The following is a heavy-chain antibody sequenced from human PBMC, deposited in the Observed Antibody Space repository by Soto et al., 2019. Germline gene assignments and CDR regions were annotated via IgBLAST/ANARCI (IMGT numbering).Heavy chain of an antibody. D-gene: IGHD6-19*01. Sequence: KTSETLSLTCAVYGGSFSGYYWSWIRQPPGKGLEWIGEINHSGSTNYNPSLKSRVTISVDTSKNQFSLKLSSVTAADTAVYYCARGVRPAGAVAGGRLPDDQPTNNWFDPWGQGTLVTVSS. V-gene: IGHV4-34*01. CDR2: INHSGST. CDR3: ARGVRPAGAVAGGRLPDDQPTNNWFDP. J-gene: IGHJ5*02. CDR1: GGSFSGYY.